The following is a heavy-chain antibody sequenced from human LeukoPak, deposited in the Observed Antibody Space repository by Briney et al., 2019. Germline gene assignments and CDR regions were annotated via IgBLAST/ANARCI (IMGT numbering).Heavy chain of an antibody. CDR2: FYTSGST. V-gene: IGHV4-4*07. CDR3: ARVGDYGDYKPDDAFDI. D-gene: IGHD4-17*01. J-gene: IGHJ3*02. CDR1: GGSISSYY. Sequence: SETLSLTCTVSGGSISSYYWSWIRQPAGKGLEWIGRFYTSGSTNYNPSLKSRVTMSVDTSKNQFSLKLSSVTAADTAVYYCARVGDYGDYKPDDAFDIWGQGTMVTVSS.